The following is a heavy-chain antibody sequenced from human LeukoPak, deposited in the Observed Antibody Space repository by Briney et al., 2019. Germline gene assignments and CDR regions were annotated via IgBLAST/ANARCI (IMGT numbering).Heavy chain of an antibody. V-gene: IGHV3-23*01. Sequence: PGGSLRLSCAASGFTFSSYAMSWVRQAPGKGLEWASAISGSGGSTYYADSAKGRFTISRDNSKNTLYLQMNSLRAEDTAVYYCARRGSGYSAFDYWGQGTLVTVSS. CDR3: ARRGSGYSAFDY. J-gene: IGHJ4*02. D-gene: IGHD3-22*01. CDR2: ISGSGGST. CDR1: GFTFSSYA.